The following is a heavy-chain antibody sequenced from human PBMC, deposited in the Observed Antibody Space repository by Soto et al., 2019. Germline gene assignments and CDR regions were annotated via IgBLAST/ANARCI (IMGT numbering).Heavy chain of an antibody. CDR3: ARAYYYYYGMDV. CDR2: INSDGSST. J-gene: IGHJ6*02. CDR1: GFTFSSYW. Sequence: PGGSLRLSCAASGFTFSSYWMHWARQAPGKGLVWVSRINSDGSSTSYADSVKGRFTISRDNAKNTLYLQMNSLRAEDTAVYYCARAYYYYYGMDVWGQGTTVTVSS. V-gene: IGHV3-74*01.